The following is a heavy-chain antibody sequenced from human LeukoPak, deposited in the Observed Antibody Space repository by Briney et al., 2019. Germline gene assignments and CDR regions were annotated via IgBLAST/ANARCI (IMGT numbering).Heavy chain of an antibody. D-gene: IGHD1-26*01. CDR3: ARVGVSGSLLIDY. CDR2: IYYSGST. CDR1: GGSISSYY. V-gene: IGHV4-59*01. Sequence: SETLSLTCTVSGGSISSYYWSWIRQPPGKGLEWIGYIYYSGSTNYNPSLKSRVTISVDTSKNQFSLRLSSVTAADTAVYYCARVGVSGSLLIDYWAREPWSPSPQ. J-gene: IGHJ4*02.